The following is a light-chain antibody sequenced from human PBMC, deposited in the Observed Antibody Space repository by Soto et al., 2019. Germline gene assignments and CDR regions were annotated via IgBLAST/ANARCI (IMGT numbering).Light chain of an antibody. CDR3: QTWGTGSVV. CDR2: VNSDGSH. Sequence: QLVLTQSPSASASLGASVKLTCTLSSGYSSYAIAWHQQQPEKGPRYLMKVNSDGSHNKGDGIPDRFSGSSSGAERYLTISSIQSEDEADYYCQTWGTGSVVFGGGTKLTVL. V-gene: IGLV4-69*01. J-gene: IGLJ2*01. CDR1: SGYSSYA.